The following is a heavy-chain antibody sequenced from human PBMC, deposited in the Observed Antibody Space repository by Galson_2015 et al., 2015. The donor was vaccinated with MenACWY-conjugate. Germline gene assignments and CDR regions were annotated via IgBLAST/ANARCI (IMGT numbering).Heavy chain of an antibody. CDR2: IKRDGSGK. V-gene: IGHV3-7*03. Sequence: SLRLSCAASGFTFSSYWMSWVRQAPGKGLEWVARIKRDGSGKYYVDSVKGRFTISRDNAKNSLYLQMNSLRAEDTAVYYCAREGGSSRYGDYYHYGIDFWGQGTLVTVSS. CDR3: AREGGSSRYGDYYHYGIDF. CDR1: GFTFSSYW. J-gene: IGHJ6*02. D-gene: IGHD6-13*01.